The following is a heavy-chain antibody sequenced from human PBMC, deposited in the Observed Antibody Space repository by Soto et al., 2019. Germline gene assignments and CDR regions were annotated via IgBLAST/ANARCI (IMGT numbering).Heavy chain of an antibody. CDR3: ARLVKINNHYYGMAV. CDR2: IYPDDSDT. D-gene: IGHD1-20*01. Sequence: GESLKISCKGFGYSFASYWIAWVRQMPGKGLEWMGIIYPDDSDTRYSPSFQGQVTISADKSISTAYLQWSSLKASDTAMYYCARLVKINNHYYGMAVWAQGTTVTVYS. J-gene: IGHJ6*02. CDR1: GYSFASYW. V-gene: IGHV5-51*01.